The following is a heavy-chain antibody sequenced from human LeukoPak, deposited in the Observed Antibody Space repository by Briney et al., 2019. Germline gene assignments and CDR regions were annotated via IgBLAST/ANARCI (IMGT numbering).Heavy chain of an antibody. CDR3: AREVFKYGRFYFDY. V-gene: IGHV6-1*01. D-gene: IGHD1-14*01. CDR2: TCYRSKWNN. CDR1: GDSVSSNTGA. Sequence: SQTLSLTCGISGDSVSSNTGAWNWIRQSPSRGLEWLGKTCYRSKWNNDYAVSVKDRITINPDTSKDQFSLQLNSVTPEDTAVYYCAREVFKYGRFYFDYWGQGTPVTVSS. J-gene: IGHJ4*02.